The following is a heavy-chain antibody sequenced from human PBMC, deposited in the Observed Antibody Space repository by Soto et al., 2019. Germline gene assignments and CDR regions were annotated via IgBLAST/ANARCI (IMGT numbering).Heavy chain of an antibody. CDR2: IYHSGST. D-gene: IGHD2-15*01. CDR1: GGSISTGGNY. Sequence: QVQLQESGPGLVKPSQTLSLTCTVSGGSISTGGNYWSWIRQHPGKGLEWIGHIYHSGSTYYYPSLKSRVTISVDTSKNQFSRKLSSVTAADTAVYYWARARGYCSGGSCYCWFDPWGQGTLVTVSS. CDR3: ARARGYCSGGSCYCWFDP. J-gene: IGHJ5*02. V-gene: IGHV4-31*03.